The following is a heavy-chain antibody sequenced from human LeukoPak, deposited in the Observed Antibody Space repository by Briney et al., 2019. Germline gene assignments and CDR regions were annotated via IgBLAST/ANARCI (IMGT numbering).Heavy chain of an antibody. Sequence: PGGSLRLSCAASGFTFSTFGMHWVRQAPGKGLEWLAFIGNDGSNKYCVDSVKGRFTISRDNSKNTLYLQMNTLRAEDTAVYHCAAHQGYCSGGGCGPYWGQGTQVTVSP. D-gene: IGHD2-15*01. J-gene: IGHJ4*02. CDR1: GFTFSTFG. CDR2: IGNDGSNK. V-gene: IGHV3-30*02. CDR3: AAHQGYCSGGGCGPY.